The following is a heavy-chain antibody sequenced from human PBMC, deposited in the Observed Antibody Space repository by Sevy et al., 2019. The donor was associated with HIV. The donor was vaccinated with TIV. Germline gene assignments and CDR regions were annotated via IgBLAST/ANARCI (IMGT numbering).Heavy chain of an antibody. CDR3: ARSHNVDSAPFDY. V-gene: IGHV4-30-4*01. Sequence: SETLSLTCSVSGDSLSSADYYWSWVRQPPGKGLEWIGYFFYSDNFYYNPSLKSRLTISVDSSKNQFSLKLTSVTAADSAVYYCARSHNVDSAPFDYWGQGAPVTVSS. CDR2: FFYSDNF. CDR1: GDSLSSADYY. J-gene: IGHJ4*02. D-gene: IGHD5-18*01.